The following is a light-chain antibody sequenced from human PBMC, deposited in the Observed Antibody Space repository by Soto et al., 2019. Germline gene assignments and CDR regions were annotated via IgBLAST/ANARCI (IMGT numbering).Light chain of an antibody. CDR2: DVS. V-gene: IGLV2-14*01. J-gene: IGLJ2*01. Sequence: SVRAPPSSVAGSPGQSITISCTGTSSDVGGYNSVSWYQQHPGKAPKLMIYDVSDRPSGVSNRFSGSKSGNTASLTISGLQAEDEADYYCSSYTISSTLVVFGGGTKVTVL. CDR1: SSDVGGYNS. CDR3: SSYTISSTLVV.